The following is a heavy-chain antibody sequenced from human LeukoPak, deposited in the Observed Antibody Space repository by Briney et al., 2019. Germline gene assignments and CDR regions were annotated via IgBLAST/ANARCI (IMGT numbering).Heavy chain of an antibody. D-gene: IGHD4-11*01. Sequence: GGSLRLSCAASGFTFDDYGMSWVRQAPGKGLEWVSGINWDGGSTGYGDSVKGRFTISRDNAKNSLYLQMDSLRAEDTAFYYCARSDYNNYADYWGQGTLVTVSP. CDR2: INWDGGST. CDR1: GFTFDDYG. CDR3: ARSDYNNYADY. J-gene: IGHJ4*02. V-gene: IGHV3-20*04.